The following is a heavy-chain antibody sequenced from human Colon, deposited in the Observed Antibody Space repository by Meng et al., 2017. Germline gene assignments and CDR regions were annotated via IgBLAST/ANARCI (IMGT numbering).Heavy chain of an antibody. J-gene: IGHJ4*02. D-gene: IGHD1-26*01. CDR1: GDSVSSKSAA. Sequence: QVQLQQAGPGLGKPPQTLSLTCAISGDSVSSKSAAWSWIRQSAARGLEWRGRTNYRSKWYNDYAVSVKSRISINPDTSKNQFSLRLNSVTPEDTAVYYCASTENHFWGQGTLVTVSS. V-gene: IGHV6-1*01. CDR2: TNYRSKWYN. CDR3: ASTENHF.